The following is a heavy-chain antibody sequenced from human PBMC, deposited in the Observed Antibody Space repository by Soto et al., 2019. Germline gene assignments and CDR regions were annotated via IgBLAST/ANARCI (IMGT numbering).Heavy chain of an antibody. J-gene: IGHJ6*02. CDR1: GYTFTSYG. CDR2: ISAYNGNT. V-gene: IGHV1-18*01. Sequence: QVQLVQSGAEVKKPGASVKVSCKASGYTFTSYGISWVRQAPGQGLEWMGWISAYNGNTNYAQKIQGRVTMTTDTSTSTAYMELRSLRSDDTAVYYCARYYYDSSGYYLAYYYGMDVWGQGTTVTVSS. CDR3: ARYYYDSSGYYLAYYYGMDV. D-gene: IGHD3-22*01.